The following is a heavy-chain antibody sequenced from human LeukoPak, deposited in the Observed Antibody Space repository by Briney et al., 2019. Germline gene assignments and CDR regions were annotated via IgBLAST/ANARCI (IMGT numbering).Heavy chain of an antibody. J-gene: IGHJ6*02. CDR3: ARARFTDYYDSSGRICDNGMDV. D-gene: IGHD3-22*01. CDR2: INHSGST. V-gene: IGHV4-34*01. Sequence: PSETLSLTCAVYGGSFSGYYWSWIRQPPGKGLEWIGEINHSGSTNYNPSLKSRVTISVDTSKNQFSLKLSSVTAADTAAYYCARARFTDYYDSSGRICDNGMDVWGQGTTVTVSS. CDR1: GGSFSGYY.